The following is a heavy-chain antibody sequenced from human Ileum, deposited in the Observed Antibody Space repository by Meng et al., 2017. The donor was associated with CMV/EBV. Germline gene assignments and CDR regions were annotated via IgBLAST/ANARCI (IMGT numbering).Heavy chain of an antibody. CDR2: IRSDGRIT. D-gene: IGHD3-10*01. V-gene: IGHV3-30*02. CDR1: GFTFNNHG. J-gene: IGHJ4*02. Sequence: GQLGWTGGGVVQPGGSLGRSCAASGFTFNNHGMHWVRQAPGKGLEWVSFIRSDGRITYYVDSVKGRFSISRDNSRNTLYLEMNSLRHEDTAVYFCAKDVSGSGLWGQGTLVTVSS. CDR3: AKDVSGSGL.